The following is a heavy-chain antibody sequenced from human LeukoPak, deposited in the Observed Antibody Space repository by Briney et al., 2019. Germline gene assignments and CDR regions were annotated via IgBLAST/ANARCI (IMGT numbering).Heavy chain of an antibody. Sequence: PGGSLRLSCAASGFTFSSYWMHWVRQAPGKGLVWVSRINSDGSSTSYADSVKGRLTISRDNAKNTLYLQMNSLRAEDTAVYYCAKEAYCSSTSCYRRYFQHWGQGTLVTVSS. CDR1: GFTFSSYW. CDR3: AKEAYCSSTSCYRRYFQH. V-gene: IGHV3-74*01. J-gene: IGHJ1*01. D-gene: IGHD2-2*01. CDR2: INSDGSST.